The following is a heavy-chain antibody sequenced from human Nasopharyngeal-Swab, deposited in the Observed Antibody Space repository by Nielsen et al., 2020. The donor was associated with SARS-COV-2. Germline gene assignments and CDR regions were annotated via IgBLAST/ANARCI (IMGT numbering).Heavy chain of an antibody. CDR3: AKDKQMATIAFDY. CDR2: ISGSGGST. Sequence: GESLKISCAASGFTFSSYAMGWVRQAPGKGLEWVSAISGSGGSTYYADSVKGRFTISRDNSKNTLYLQMNSLRAEDTAVYYCAKDKQMATIAFDYWGQGTLVTVSS. J-gene: IGHJ4*02. D-gene: IGHD5-24*01. V-gene: IGHV3-23*01. CDR1: GFTFSSYA.